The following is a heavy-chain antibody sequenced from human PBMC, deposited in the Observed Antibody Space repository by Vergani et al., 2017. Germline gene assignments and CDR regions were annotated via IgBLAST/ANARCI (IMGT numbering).Heavy chain of an antibody. J-gene: IGHJ6*04. D-gene: IGHD6-13*01. CDR1: GFTFSSYS. Sequence: EVQLVESGGGLVKPGGSLRLSCAASGFTFSSYSMNWVRPAPGKGLEWVSSISSSSSYIYYADSVKGRFTISGDNAKNSLYLQMNSRRAEDTAVYYCARHPPYGGSRLGMDVWGKGTTVTVSS. V-gene: IGHV3-21*01. CDR3: ARHPPYGGSRLGMDV. CDR2: ISSSSSYI.